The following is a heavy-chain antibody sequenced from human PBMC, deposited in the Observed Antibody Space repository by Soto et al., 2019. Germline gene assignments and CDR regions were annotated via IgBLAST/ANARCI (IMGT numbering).Heavy chain of an antibody. CDR1: VGSVSSNSAA. Sequence: SQTLSLTCAISVGSVSSNSAAWNWIRQSPSRSLEWLGRTYYRSKWYNDYAVSVKSRITINPDTSKNQFSLQLNSVTPEDTAVYYCAREVGMIAAAGPPKYYGMDVWGQGTTVTVSS. V-gene: IGHV6-1*01. CDR3: AREVGMIAAAGPPKYYGMDV. D-gene: IGHD6-13*01. J-gene: IGHJ6*02. CDR2: TYYRSKWYN.